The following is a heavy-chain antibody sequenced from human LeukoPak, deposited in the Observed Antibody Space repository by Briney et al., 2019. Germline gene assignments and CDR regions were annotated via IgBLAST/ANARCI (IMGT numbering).Heavy chain of an antibody. Sequence: GGSLRLSCTASGFTFSSYWMHWVRQVPGEGLVWVSHINRDGSGTNYAESVKGRFTISRDNDKNTLYLQMNSLRAEDTAVYYCARDVGGNDDYWGQGTLVTVSS. V-gene: IGHV3-74*01. CDR3: ARDVGGNDDY. J-gene: IGHJ4*02. CDR2: INRDGSGT. CDR1: GFTFSSYW. D-gene: IGHD4-23*01.